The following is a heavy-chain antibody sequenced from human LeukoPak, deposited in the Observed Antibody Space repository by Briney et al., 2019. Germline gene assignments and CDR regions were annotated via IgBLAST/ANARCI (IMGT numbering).Heavy chain of an antibody. CDR3: AKDRRAGSYDY. J-gene: IGHJ4*02. Sequence: GGSLRLSCAASGFTFSSYAMSWVRQAPGKGVEWVSGISGSVISTYYADSVKGRFTISRDNSKNTLYLQMNSLRAEDTAVYYCAKDRRAGSYDYWGQGTLVTVSS. CDR2: ISGSVIST. D-gene: IGHD3-10*01. CDR1: GFTFSSYA. V-gene: IGHV3-23*01.